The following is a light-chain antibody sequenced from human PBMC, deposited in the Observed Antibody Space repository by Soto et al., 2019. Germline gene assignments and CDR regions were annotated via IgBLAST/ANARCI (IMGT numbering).Light chain of an antibody. Sequence: EIVLTQSPGTLSLSPGERATLSCRASQSVRSNYLAWYRQTPGQAPRLLIYGASNRATGIPDRFSGSGSGTDFTLIISRLETEDCALYYCQQYGSSPWTFSQGTKVDIK. CDR2: GAS. V-gene: IGKV3-20*01. CDR1: QSVRSNY. J-gene: IGKJ1*01. CDR3: QQYGSSPWT.